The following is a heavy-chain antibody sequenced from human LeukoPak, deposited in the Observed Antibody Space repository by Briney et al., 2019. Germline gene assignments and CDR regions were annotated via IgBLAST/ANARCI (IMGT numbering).Heavy chain of an antibody. Sequence: SETLSLTCAVYGGSFSGYYWSWIRQPPGKGLEWIGYIYHSGSTYYNPSLKSRVTISVDRSKNQFSLKLSSVTAADTAVYYCARGGALTYFDYWGQGTLVTVSS. CDR3: ARGGALTYFDY. J-gene: IGHJ4*02. CDR2: IYHSGST. V-gene: IGHV4-34*01. D-gene: IGHD1-26*01. CDR1: GGSFSGYY.